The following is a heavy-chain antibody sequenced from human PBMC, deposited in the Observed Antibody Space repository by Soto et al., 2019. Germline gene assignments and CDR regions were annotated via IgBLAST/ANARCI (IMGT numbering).Heavy chain of an antibody. D-gene: IGHD3-3*01. CDR3: TRAPTIFWSGYYLY. CDR1: GFTFGDYA. V-gene: IGHV3-49*03. J-gene: IGHJ4*02. Sequence: GGSLRLSCTASGFTFGDYAMSWFRQAPGKGLEWVGFIRSKAYGGTTEYAASVKGRFTISRDDSKSIAYLQMNSLKTEDTAVYYCTRAPTIFWSGYYLYWGQGTLVTVSS. CDR2: IRSKAYGGTT.